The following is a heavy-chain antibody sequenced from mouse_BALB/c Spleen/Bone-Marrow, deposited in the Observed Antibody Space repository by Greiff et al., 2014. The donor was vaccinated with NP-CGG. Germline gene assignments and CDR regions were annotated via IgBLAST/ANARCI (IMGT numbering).Heavy chain of an antibody. D-gene: IGHD2-3*01. CDR2: IRSKSNNYAT. J-gene: IGHJ3*01. Sequence: VQLKESGGGLVQPKGSLKLSCAASGFTFNTYAMNWVRQAPGKGLEWVARIRSKSNNYATYHADSVKDRFTISRDDSQTLFYLQMNNLKTEDTAMYYCVVAIDGYYFFAYWGQGTLVTVSA. CDR1: GFTFNTYA. CDR3: VVAIDGYYFFAY. V-gene: IGHV10-1*02.